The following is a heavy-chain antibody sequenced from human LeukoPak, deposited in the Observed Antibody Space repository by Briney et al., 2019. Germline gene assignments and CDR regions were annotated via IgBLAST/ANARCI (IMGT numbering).Heavy chain of an antibody. CDR1: GFTFSSYS. CDR3: ARGISYYYDSSGV. J-gene: IGHJ4*02. D-gene: IGHD3-22*01. Sequence: PGGSLRLSCAASGFTFSSYSMNWVRQAPGKGLEWVSSISSSSTYIYYADSVKGRFTISRDNAKNSLYLQMNSLRAEDTAVYYCARGISYYYDSSGVWGQGTLVTVSS. V-gene: IGHV3-21*01. CDR2: ISSSSTYI.